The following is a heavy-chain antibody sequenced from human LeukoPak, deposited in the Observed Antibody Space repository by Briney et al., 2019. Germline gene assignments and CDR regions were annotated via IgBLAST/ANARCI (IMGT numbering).Heavy chain of an antibody. CDR3: ARGGLEMATIALAY. Sequence: ASVTLSFTSSVYTFTSYGISWVRQAPGQGLEWMGWISAYNGNTNYAQKLQGRVTMTTDTSTSTAYMELRSLRSDDTAVYYCARGGLEMATIALAYWGQGTLVTVSS. J-gene: IGHJ4*02. CDR1: VYTFTSYG. D-gene: IGHD5-24*01. CDR2: ISAYNGNT. V-gene: IGHV1-18*01.